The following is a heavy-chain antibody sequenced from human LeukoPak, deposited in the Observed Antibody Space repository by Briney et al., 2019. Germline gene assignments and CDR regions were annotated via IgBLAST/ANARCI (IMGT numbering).Heavy chain of an antibody. V-gene: IGHV3-30*02. J-gene: IGHJ4*02. CDR1: VFTFRSSG. D-gene: IGHD1-26*01. CDR3: TKPASGTVRERFEY. CDR2: IRYDGGIK. Sequence: PGGSLRLSCAAPVFTFRSSGMHCVRQAPGKGLEWVAYIRYDGGIKHHADSVKGRFTVSRDNSENTLYLQMNSLRPEDTAVYYSTKPASGTVRERFEYWGQGTLVTVSS.